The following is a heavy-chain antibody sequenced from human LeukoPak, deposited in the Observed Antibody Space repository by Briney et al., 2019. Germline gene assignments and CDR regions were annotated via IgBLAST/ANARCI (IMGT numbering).Heavy chain of an antibody. V-gene: IGHV3-53*01. CDR3: ARGPILQLDELVFRFDP. D-gene: IGHD5-18*01. CDR1: GFTVSSNY. CDR2: IYSGGST. J-gene: IGHJ5*02. Sequence: GGSLRLSCAASGFTVSSNYMSWVRQAPGKGLEWVSVIYSGGSTYYADSVKGRFTISRDNSKNTLYLQMNSLRAEDTAVYYCARGPILQLDELVFRFDPWGQGTLVTVSS.